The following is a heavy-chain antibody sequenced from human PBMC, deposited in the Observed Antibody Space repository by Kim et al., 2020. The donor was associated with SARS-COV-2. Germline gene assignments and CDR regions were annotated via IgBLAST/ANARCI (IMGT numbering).Heavy chain of an antibody. Sequence: SETLSLTCTVSGGSISSSSYYWGWIRQPPGKGLEWIGSIYYSGSTYYNPSLKSRVTISVDTSKNQFSLKLSSVTAADTAVYYCARHGPYYYGSGSPTDPQNWFDPWGQGTLVTVSS. CDR2: IYYSGST. J-gene: IGHJ5*02. D-gene: IGHD3-10*01. CDR1: GGSISSSSYY. CDR3: ARHGPYYYGSGSPTDPQNWFDP. V-gene: IGHV4-39*01.